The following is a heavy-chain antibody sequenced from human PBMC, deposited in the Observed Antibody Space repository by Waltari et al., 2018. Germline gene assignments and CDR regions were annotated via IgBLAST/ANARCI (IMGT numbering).Heavy chain of an antibody. D-gene: IGHD4-17*01. Sequence: QVQLVQSGAEVKKPGASVKVSCKASGYTFTSYAMHWVRQAPGQRLEWMGWINAGNGNTKYSQKFQGRVTITRDTSASTAYMGLSSLRSEDTAVYYCARSDYGDYGPLAYWGQGTLVTVSS. CDR1: GYTFTSYA. CDR3: ARSDYGDYGPLAY. CDR2: INAGNGNT. J-gene: IGHJ4*02. V-gene: IGHV1-3*01.